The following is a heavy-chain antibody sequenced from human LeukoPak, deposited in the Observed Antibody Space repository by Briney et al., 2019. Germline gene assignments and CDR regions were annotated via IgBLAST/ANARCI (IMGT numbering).Heavy chain of an antibody. CDR2: IIPIFGTA. CDR3: ARGDSGYEQYYYYYMDV. V-gene: IGHV1-69*13. J-gene: IGHJ6*03. Sequence: SVKVSCKASGGTFSSYAISWVRQAPGQGLEWMGGIIPIFGTANYAQKFQGRVTITADESTSTAYMELSSLRSEDTAVYYCARGDSGYEQYYYYYMDVWGKGTTVTISS. CDR1: GGTFSSYA. D-gene: IGHD5-12*01.